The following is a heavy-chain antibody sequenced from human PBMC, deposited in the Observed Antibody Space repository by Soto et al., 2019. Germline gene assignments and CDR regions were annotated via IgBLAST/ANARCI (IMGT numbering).Heavy chain of an antibody. Sequence: GALRLSCAASGFTFSSYEMNWVRQAPGKGLEWVSYISSSGSTIYYADSVKGRFTISRDNAKNSLYLQMNSLRAEDTAVYYCARDSYSGSYYPPPIDYWGQGTLVTVSS. V-gene: IGHV3-48*03. D-gene: IGHD1-26*01. J-gene: IGHJ4*02. CDR2: ISSSGSTI. CDR1: GFTFSSYE. CDR3: ARDSYSGSYYPPPIDY.